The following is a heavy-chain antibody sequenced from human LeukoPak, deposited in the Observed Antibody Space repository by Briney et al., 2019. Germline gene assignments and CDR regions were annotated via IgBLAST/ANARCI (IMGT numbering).Heavy chain of an antibody. J-gene: IGHJ6*02. CDR2: IYYSGST. Sequence: SETLSLTCTVSGGSISSSSYYWSWIRQPPGKGLEWIGYIYYSGSTNYNPSLKSRVTISVDTSKNQFSLKLSSVTAADTAVYYCARGRYGTRFWVYYGMDVWGQGTTVTVSS. CDR1: GGSISSSSYY. CDR3: ARGRYGTRFWVYYGMDV. V-gene: IGHV4-61*01. D-gene: IGHD2-8*01.